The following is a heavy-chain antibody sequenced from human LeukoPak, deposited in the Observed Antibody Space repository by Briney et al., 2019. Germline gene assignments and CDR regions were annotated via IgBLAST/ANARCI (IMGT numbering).Heavy chain of an antibody. J-gene: IGHJ4*02. D-gene: IGHD3-16*01. Sequence: SETLSLTCTISGSSITSVSHYWGWIRQPPGKGLEWIGDIYYTGSTYYSPSLRSRVTMSVHTSENQFSLRLNSVTAVDTAVYYCARRWGNIVGVTYGYWGQGTLVPVSS. CDR1: GSSITSVSHY. CDR3: ARRWGNIVGVTYGY. CDR2: IYYTGST. V-gene: IGHV4-39*01.